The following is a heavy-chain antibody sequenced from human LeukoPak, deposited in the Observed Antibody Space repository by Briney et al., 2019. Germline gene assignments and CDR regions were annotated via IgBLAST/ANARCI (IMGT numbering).Heavy chain of an antibody. CDR2: ISNDGFNK. J-gene: IGHJ4*02. V-gene: IGHV3-30*18. CDR3: AKDRRDYSSALNY. D-gene: IGHD6-19*01. Sequence: GRSLRLSCAASGFTFSSYGMHWVRQAPGKGLGWVAVISNDGFNKYYADSVKGRFTISRDNSKNTLYLQMNSLRAEDTAVYYCAKDRRDYSSALNYWGQGTLVTVSS. CDR1: GFTFSSYG.